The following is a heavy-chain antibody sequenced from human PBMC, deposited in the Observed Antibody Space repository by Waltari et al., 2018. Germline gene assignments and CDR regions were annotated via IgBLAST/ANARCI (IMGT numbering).Heavy chain of an antibody. CDR3: ARGPHGWNDGRAFDF. J-gene: IGHJ4*02. D-gene: IGHD1-1*01. CDR1: GGSISSYY. CDR2: IHSTGST. V-gene: IGHV4-59*01. Sequence: QVHLQESGPGLLRPSETLSLTCIVSGGSISSYYWSWFRQPPGRRLEWIGYIHSTGSTYYNPSFMSRVTLSVDPSKSQFSLKLTSLTAADTAVYYCARGPHGWNDGRAFDFWGQGTVVTVSS.